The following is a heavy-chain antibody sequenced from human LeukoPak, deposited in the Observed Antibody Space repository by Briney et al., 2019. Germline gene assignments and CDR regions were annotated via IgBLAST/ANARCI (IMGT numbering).Heavy chain of an antibody. Sequence: SVKVSCKASGGTFSSYAISWVRQAPGQGLEWMGGIIPIFGTGNYAQKFQGRVTITTDESTSTADMELSSLRSEDTAVYYCARADHCSGGSCYSDYYYYYYMDVWGKGTTVSVSS. CDR1: GGTFSSYA. CDR3: ARADHCSGGSCYSDYYYYYYMDV. CDR2: IIPIFGTG. J-gene: IGHJ6*03. D-gene: IGHD2-15*01. V-gene: IGHV1-69*05.